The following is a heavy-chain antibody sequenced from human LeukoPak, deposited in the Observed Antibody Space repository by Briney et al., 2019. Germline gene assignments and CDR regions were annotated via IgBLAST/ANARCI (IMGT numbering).Heavy chain of an antibody. D-gene: IGHD3-9*01. Sequence: ASVKVSCKASGYTFTSYGISWVRQAPGQGLEWMGWISAYNGNTNYAQKLQGRVTMTTDTSTSTAYMELRSLRSDDTAVYYCVRLYDILTGYYTQPGLSSLDYWGQGTLVTVSS. CDR2: ISAYNGNT. CDR1: GYTFTSYG. CDR3: VRLYDILTGYYTQPGLSSLDY. V-gene: IGHV1-18*01. J-gene: IGHJ4*02.